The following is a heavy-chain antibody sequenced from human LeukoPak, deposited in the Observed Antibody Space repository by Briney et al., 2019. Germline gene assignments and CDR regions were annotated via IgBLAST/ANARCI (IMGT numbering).Heavy chain of an antibody. Sequence: GGSLRLSCAASGFAFSTYWMHWVRQAPGKGLVWVSRIKSDGSSTTYADFVKGRFTVPRDNAKNTLYLQMRSLRADDTAMYFCARVGGRGSIGGDCWGQGTLVTVSS. J-gene: IGHJ4*02. D-gene: IGHD3-10*01. CDR2: IKSDGSST. CDR1: GFAFSTYW. CDR3: ARVGGRGSIGGDC. V-gene: IGHV3-74*03.